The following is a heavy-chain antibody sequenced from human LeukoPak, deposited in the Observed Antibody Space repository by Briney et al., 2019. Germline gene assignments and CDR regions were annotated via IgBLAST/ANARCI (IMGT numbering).Heavy chain of an antibody. V-gene: IGHV4-38-2*02. Sequence: SETLSLTCTVSGYSISSGYYWGWIRQPPGKGLEWIGSIYHSGSTYYNPSLKSRVTISVDTSKNQFPLKLSSVTAADTAVYYCARDTAMVTGYDAFDIWGQGTMVTVSS. CDR3: ARDTAMVTGYDAFDI. J-gene: IGHJ3*02. CDR1: GYSISSGYY. CDR2: IYHSGST. D-gene: IGHD5-18*01.